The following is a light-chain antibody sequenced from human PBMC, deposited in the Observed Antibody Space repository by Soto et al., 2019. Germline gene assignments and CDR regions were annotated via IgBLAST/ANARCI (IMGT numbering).Light chain of an antibody. Sequence: QLVLTQPPSVSGAPGQRVTISCTGSSSNIGAGYDVHWYQQLPGTAPKLLIYGNNNRPSGVPDRFSGSKSGTSASLAITGLQAEDEADYYCQSYDNSLSGPYVFGTGTKVTVL. CDR3: QSYDNSLSGPYV. CDR1: SSNIGAGYD. J-gene: IGLJ1*01. CDR2: GNN. V-gene: IGLV1-40*01.